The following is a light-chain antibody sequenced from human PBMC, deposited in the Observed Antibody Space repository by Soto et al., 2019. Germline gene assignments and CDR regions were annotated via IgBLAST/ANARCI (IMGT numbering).Light chain of an antibody. V-gene: IGKV3-20*01. CDR3: QQYGSSVS. Sequence: DIVLTQSPGTLSVSTGEGATLSGMASQVVISSHLAWYQQIPGQAPRLLIYDASTRATGIPDRFSGSGSGTDFTLTISRLEPEDFAVYYCQQYGSSVSFGQGTRLENK. J-gene: IGKJ5*01. CDR1: QVVISSH. CDR2: DAS.